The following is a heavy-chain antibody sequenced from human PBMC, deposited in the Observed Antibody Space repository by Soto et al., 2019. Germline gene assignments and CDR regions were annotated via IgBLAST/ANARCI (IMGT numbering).Heavy chain of an antibody. V-gene: IGHV3-30*18. CDR1: GFTFSSYG. CDR3: AKWGLSGHGMDA. J-gene: IGHJ6*02. Sequence: QVQLVESGGGVVQPGRSLRLSCAASGFTFSSYGMHWVRQAPDSVKGRFTISNDNSKNTLYLQMNSLRAEDTAVYYCAKWGLSGHGMDAWGQGNTVTVSS. D-gene: IGHD7-27*01.